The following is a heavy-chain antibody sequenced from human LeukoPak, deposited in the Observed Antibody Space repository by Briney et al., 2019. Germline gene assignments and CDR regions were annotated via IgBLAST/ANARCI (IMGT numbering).Heavy chain of an antibody. CDR2: INPNSGGT. CDR1: GYTFTGYY. J-gene: IGHJ6*02. Sequence: ASVKVSCKASGYTFTGYYMHWVRQAPGQGLEWMGWINPNSGGTNYAQKFQGGVTMTRDTSISTAYMELSRLRSDDTAVYYCAASLITMVRGVIILYYYYGMDVWGQGTTVTVSS. CDR3: AASLITMVRGVIILYYYYGMDV. V-gene: IGHV1-2*02. D-gene: IGHD3-10*01.